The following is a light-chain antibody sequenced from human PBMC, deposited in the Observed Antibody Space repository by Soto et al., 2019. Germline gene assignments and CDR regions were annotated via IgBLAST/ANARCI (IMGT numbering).Light chain of an antibody. CDR1: QCISSW. CDR2: AAS. V-gene: IGKV1-12*01. J-gene: IGKJ4*01. Sequence: DIPMTQSPSSVSASVGDRVTITGRASQCISSWLAWYQQKPGTAPKLLIYAASSFQSGVLSMFSGSGSGTEFTLTISRLQPEDFATYYCQQANSFQLTCGGGTKVEIK. CDR3: QQANSFQLT.